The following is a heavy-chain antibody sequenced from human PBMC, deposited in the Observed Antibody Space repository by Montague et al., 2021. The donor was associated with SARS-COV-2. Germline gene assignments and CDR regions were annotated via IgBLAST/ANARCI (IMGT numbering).Heavy chain of an antibody. Sequence: SETLSLTCTVSGGSISSPGYYWGWIRQSPGKGLEWIGSISYTGRTYYNPSLRSRVTLSMDTSKNHFSLSLSSVTVADTAVYFCARQLPSYCATNKFYPYYFDGWGQGALVTVSS. CDR2: ISYTGRT. D-gene: IGHD2-8*01. V-gene: IGHV4-39*01. CDR1: GGSISSPGYY. CDR3: ARQLPSYCATNKFYPYYFDG. J-gene: IGHJ4*02.